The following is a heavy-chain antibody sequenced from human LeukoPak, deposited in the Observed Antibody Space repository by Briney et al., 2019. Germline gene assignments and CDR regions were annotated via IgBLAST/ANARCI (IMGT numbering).Heavy chain of an antibody. V-gene: IGHV5-51*01. CDR2: IYPDDSDT. J-gene: IGHJ4*02. Sequence: GESLKISCKGLGYTFSNYWIGWVRQMPGKGLEWMGIIYPDDSDTRYSPSFQGQVTISADKSITTAFLQWSSLKASDTAMYYCAIFGDKYGSGSYGDSWGQGTLVTVSS. D-gene: IGHD3-10*01. CDR3: AIFGDKYGSGSYGDS. CDR1: GYTFSNYW.